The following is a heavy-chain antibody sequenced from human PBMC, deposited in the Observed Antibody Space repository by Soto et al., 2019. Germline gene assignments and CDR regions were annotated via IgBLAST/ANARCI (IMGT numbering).Heavy chain of an antibody. D-gene: IGHD2-2*01. J-gene: IGHJ4*02. CDR1: GFTFSVST. CDR3: ARDPASGDY. V-gene: IGHV3-21*01. CDR2: IAGDSSYM. Sequence: PGGSLRLSCAASGFTFSVSTMNWVRQAPGKGLEWVSSIAGDSSYMFYADSVRGRFTISRDNADNLLFLQMNSLRAEDTAVYYCARDPASGDYWGRGTLVTVSS.